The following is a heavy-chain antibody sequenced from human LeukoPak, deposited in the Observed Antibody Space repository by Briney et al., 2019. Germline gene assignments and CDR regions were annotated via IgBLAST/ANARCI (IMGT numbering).Heavy chain of an antibody. V-gene: IGHV1-8*01. CDR3: ARGKVTMVRGVIMFRGGDYYYYMDV. CDR1: GYTFTSYD. J-gene: IGHJ6*03. Sequence: ASVKVSCKASGYTFTSYDINWVRQATGQGLEWMGWMNPNSGNTGYAQKFQGRVTMTRNTSISTAYMELSSLRSEDTAVYYCARGKVTMVRGVIMFRGGDYYYYMDVWGKGTTVTISS. CDR2: MNPNSGNT. D-gene: IGHD3-10*01.